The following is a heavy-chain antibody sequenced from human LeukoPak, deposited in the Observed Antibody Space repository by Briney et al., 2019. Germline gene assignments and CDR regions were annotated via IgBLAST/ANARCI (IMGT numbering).Heavy chain of an antibody. CDR3: SSGWSGKLDY. Sequence: GASVKVSCKASGYTFSDHYMHWVRQAPGQGLEWMGWINPNSDGINNYAHKFQGRVTMTRDTSISTAYMELSGLTSDDTAVYYCSSGWSGKLDYWGQGTLVTVSS. D-gene: IGHD6-19*01. J-gene: IGHJ4*02. CDR2: INPNSDGI. V-gene: IGHV1-2*07. CDR1: GYTFSDHY.